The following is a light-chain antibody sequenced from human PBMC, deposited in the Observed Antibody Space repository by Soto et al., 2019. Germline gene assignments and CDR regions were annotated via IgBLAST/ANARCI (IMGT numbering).Light chain of an antibody. Sequence: DIQMTQSPSSLSASVGDRVTITCRASQSISNYLNWFQQKPGEAPKLLIYAASSLQSGVPSRFSGSGSGTDFTLTISSLQPEDFATYYCQQSYSAPLTFGGGTKVEIQ. J-gene: IGKJ4*01. CDR1: QSISNY. CDR3: QQSYSAPLT. CDR2: AAS. V-gene: IGKV1-39*01.